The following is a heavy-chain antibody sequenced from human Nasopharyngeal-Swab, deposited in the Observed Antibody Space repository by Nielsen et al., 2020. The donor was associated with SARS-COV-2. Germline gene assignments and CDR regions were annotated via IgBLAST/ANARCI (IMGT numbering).Heavy chain of an antibody. V-gene: IGHV1-2*04. CDR1: GYTFTGYY. D-gene: IGHD2-21*02. Sequence: ASVKVSCKASGYTFTGYYMHWVRQAPGQGLEWMGWINPNSGGTNYAQKFQGWVTMTRDTSISTAYMELSRLRSDDTAVYYCARSYIVVVTDAFDIWGQGTMVTVS. J-gene: IGHJ3*02. CDR3: ARSYIVVVTDAFDI. CDR2: INPNSGGT.